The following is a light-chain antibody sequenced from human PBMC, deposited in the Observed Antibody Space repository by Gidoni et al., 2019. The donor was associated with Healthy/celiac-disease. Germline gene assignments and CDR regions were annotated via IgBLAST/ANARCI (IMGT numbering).Light chain of an antibody. J-gene: IGKJ2*03. CDR2: WAA. CDR3: QQYYSTPPS. V-gene: IGKV4-1*01. Sequence: DIVMTQSPDSLAVSLSERATINCKSSQSVLYSSNNKNYLAWYQQKPGQPPKLLIYWAATREPGVPDRFSGSGSGTDFTLTISSLQAEDVAVYYCQQYYSTPPSFGQGTKLEIK. CDR1: QSVLYSSNNKNY.